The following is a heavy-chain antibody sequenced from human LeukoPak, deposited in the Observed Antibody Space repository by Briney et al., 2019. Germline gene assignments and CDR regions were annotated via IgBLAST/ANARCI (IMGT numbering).Heavy chain of an antibody. Sequence: SETLSLTCTVSGGSISSYYWSWIRQPPGKGLEWIGYIYTSGSTNYNPSLKSRVTMSVDTSKNQFSLKLSSVTAADTAVYYCARERDGYYYDSSGYSYYYYMDVWGKGTTVTVSS. D-gene: IGHD3-22*01. J-gene: IGHJ6*03. CDR1: GGSISSYY. V-gene: IGHV4-4*08. CDR2: IYTSGST. CDR3: ARERDGYYYDSSGYSYYYYMDV.